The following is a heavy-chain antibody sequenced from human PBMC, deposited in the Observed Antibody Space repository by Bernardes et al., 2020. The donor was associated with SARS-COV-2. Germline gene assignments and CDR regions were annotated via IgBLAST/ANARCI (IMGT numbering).Heavy chain of an antibody. D-gene: IGHD3-3*01. V-gene: IGHV1-18*01. Sequence: SVKVSCKASGYTFTSYGISWVRQAPGQGLEWLGWISAYNGNTNYAQKLQGRVTMTTDTSTSPAYMELRRPRSDDTAVYYWAGEAFGVVMTSMDVWGKGTTVT. CDR1: GYTFTSYG. CDR2: ISAYNGNT. CDR3: AGEAFGVVMTSMDV. J-gene: IGHJ6*03.